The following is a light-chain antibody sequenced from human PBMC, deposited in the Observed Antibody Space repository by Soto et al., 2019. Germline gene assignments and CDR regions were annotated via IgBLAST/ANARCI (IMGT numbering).Light chain of an antibody. Sequence: QSVLTQPASVSGSPGQSITISCTGTSSDVGGYNYDSWFQQHPGKAPKLKIYEVSNRPSGVSNRFSGSKSGYTASLTISELQAEDEADYYCTSFTSSSTWVFGGGTKVTVL. CDR2: EVS. CDR3: TSFTSSSTWV. V-gene: IGLV2-14*03. J-gene: IGLJ3*02. CDR1: SSDVGGYNY.